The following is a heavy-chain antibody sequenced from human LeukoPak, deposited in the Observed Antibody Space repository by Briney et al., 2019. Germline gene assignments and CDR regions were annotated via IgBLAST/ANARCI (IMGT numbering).Heavy chain of an antibody. J-gene: IGHJ4*02. Sequence: ASVKVSCKASGGTFSSYAISWVRQAPGQGLEWMGIINPSGGSTSYAQKFQGRVTMTRDTSTSTVYMELSSLRSEDTTVYYCARASRAAAAPGDYWGQGTLVTVSS. CDR3: ARASRAAAAPGDY. CDR2: INPSGGST. CDR1: GGTFSSYA. V-gene: IGHV1-46*01. D-gene: IGHD6-13*01.